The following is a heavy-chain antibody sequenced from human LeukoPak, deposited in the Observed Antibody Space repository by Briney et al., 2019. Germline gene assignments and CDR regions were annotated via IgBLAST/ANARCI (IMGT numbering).Heavy chain of an antibody. CDR3: ARDLRVSRVAVAGMGDSY. D-gene: IGHD6-19*01. V-gene: IGHV1-18*04. CDR1: GYTFTSYG. CDR2: ISAYNGNT. Sequence: ASVKVSCKASGYTFTSYGISWVRQAPGQGLEWMGWISAYNGNTNYAQKLHGRVTMTTDTSTSTAYMELRSLRSDDTAVYYCARDLRVSRVAVAGMGDSYWGQGTLVTVSS. J-gene: IGHJ4*02.